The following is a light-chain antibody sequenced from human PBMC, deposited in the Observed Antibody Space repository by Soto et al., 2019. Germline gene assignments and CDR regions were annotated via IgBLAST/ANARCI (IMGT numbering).Light chain of an antibody. CDR3: SSYTSSSTLCTYV. V-gene: IGLV2-14*03. CDR2: DVS. CDR1: SSDVGGYNY. J-gene: IGLJ1*01. Sequence: QSVLTQPASVSGSPGQSITISCTGTSSDVGGYNYVSWYQHHPGKAPKLMIYDVSNRPSGVSNRFSGSKSGNTASLIISGLQAEDEADYYCSSYTSSSTLCTYVVVTRTKLTVL.